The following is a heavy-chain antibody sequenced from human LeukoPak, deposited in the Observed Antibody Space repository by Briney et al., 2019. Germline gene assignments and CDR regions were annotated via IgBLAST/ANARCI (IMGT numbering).Heavy chain of an antibody. D-gene: IGHD6-19*01. CDR3: ARGGAQYSSGWYFYYYYYMDV. CDR2: MNPNSGNT. V-gene: IGHV1-8*03. J-gene: IGHJ6*03. Sequence: ASVKVSCKASGYTFTSYGISWVRQAPGQGLEWMGWMNPNSGNTGYAQKFQGRVTITRNTSISTAYMELSSLRSEDTAVYYCARGGAQYSSGWYFYYYYYMDVWGKGTTVTVSS. CDR1: GYTFTSYG.